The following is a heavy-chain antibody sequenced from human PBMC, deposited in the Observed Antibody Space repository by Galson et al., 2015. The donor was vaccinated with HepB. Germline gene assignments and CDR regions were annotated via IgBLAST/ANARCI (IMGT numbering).Heavy chain of an antibody. CDR1: GYTFTSYG. CDR3: ARAGDYDILTGYPLSAPPGGY. CDR2: ISAYNGNT. J-gene: IGHJ4*02. V-gene: IGHV1-18*04. Sequence: SVKVSCKASGYTFTSYGISWVRQAPGQGLEWMGWISAYNGNTNYAQKLQGRVTMTTDTSTSTAYMELRSLRSGDTAVYYCARAGDYDILTGYPLSAPPGGYWGQGTLVTVSS. D-gene: IGHD3-9*01.